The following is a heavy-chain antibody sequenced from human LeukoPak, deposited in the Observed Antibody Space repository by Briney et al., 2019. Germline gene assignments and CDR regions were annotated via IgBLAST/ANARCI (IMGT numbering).Heavy chain of an antibody. D-gene: IGHD2-2*01. CDR1: GFTFYKNG. CDR3: TKEHSTWDLVIWFDS. J-gene: IGHJ5*01. Sequence: GGSLRLSCAASGFTFYKNGMSWVRQAPGKGLEWVASSSAGSTYYADSVEGRFTISRDNFKDTLYLEMNSLRAEDTATYYCTKEHSTWDLVIWFDSWGQGTPVTVSS. CDR2: SSAGST. V-gene: IGHV3-23*01.